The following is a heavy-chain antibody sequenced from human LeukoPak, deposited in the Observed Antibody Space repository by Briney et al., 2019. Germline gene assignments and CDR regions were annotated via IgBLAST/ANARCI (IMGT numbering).Heavy chain of an antibody. CDR2: IIPIFGTA. Sequence: ASVTVSCTASGGTFSSYAISWVRQAPGQGLEWMGGIIPIFGTANYAQKFQGRVTITADESTSTAYMELSSLRSEDTAVYYCARSWHYRGFDYWRRGTRVNVSS. D-gene: IGHD6-13*01. CDR3: ARSWHYRGFDY. J-gene: IGHJ4*02. V-gene: IGHV1-69*13. CDR1: GGTFSSYA.